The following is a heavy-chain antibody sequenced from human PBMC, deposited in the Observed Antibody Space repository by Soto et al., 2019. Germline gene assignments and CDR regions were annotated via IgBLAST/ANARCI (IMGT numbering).Heavy chain of an antibody. Sequence: QVQLVQSGAEVKKPGASVKVSCKASGYTFTSYAMHWVRQAPGQRLEWMGWINAGNGNTKYSQKFQGRVTITRDTSASTAYMELSSVRSEDTAVDYCARAPCGELLQPNHYGMDVWGPGTTGTGSS. J-gene: IGHJ6*02. CDR1: GYTFTSYA. V-gene: IGHV1-3*01. CDR3: ARAPCGELLQPNHYGMDV. CDR2: INAGNGNT. D-gene: IGHD3-10*01.